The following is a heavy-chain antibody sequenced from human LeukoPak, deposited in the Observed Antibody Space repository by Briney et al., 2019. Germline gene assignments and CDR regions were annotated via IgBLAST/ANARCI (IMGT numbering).Heavy chain of an antibody. CDR2: ISYDGSDK. CDR3: ARALYYDILTGPPDY. Sequence: GRSLRLSCAASGFTFNNYGMHWVRQAPGKGLEWVVVISYDGSDKFYADSVKGRFTISRDNSKSTLHLQMNSLRAEDTAVYYCARALYYDILTGPPDYWGQGTLVTVSS. CDR1: GFTFNNYG. J-gene: IGHJ4*02. V-gene: IGHV3-30*03. D-gene: IGHD3-9*01.